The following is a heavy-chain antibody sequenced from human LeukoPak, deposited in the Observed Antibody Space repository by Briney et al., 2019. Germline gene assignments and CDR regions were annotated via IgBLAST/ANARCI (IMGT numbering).Heavy chain of an antibody. J-gene: IGHJ4*02. CDR3: ARAPPYSSSWTGYGY. D-gene: IGHD6-13*01. CDR1: GFTFSSYS. V-gene: IGHV3-48*01. Sequence: GGSLRLSCAASGFTFSSYSMNWVRQAPGKGLEWVSYISSSSSTIYYADSVKGRFTISRDNAKNSLYLQMNSLRAEDTAVYYRARAPPYSSSWTGYGYWGQGTLVTVSS. CDR2: ISSSSSTI.